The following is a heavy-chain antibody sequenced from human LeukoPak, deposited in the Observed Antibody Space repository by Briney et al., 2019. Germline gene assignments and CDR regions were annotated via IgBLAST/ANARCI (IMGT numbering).Heavy chain of an antibody. CDR1: GLTFSDAW. Sequence: AGGSLRLSCAVSGLTFSDAWISWVRQAPGKGLEWVARITAGGTEDYAAPVNARFTASRDDSKTTVYLQMNSLTTEDTAVYYCTTAPTRGWLPYFDYWGQGTVVTVSS. CDR2: ITAGGTE. D-gene: IGHD5-24*01. J-gene: IGHJ4*02. CDR3: TTAPTRGWLPYFDY. V-gene: IGHV3-15*01.